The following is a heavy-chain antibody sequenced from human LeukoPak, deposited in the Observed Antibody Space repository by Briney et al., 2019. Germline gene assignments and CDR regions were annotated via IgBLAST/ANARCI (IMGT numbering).Heavy chain of an antibody. Sequence: ASVKVSCKVSGYTLTELSMHWVRQAPGKGLEWMGGFDTEDGETIYAQKFQGRVTMTEDPSKDTAYMELSSLRSEDTAVYYCATIGYCSSTSCYLYTAFDYWGQGTLVTVSS. D-gene: IGHD2-2*01. CDR2: FDTEDGET. CDR3: ATIGYCSSTSCYLYTAFDY. CDR1: GYTLTELS. J-gene: IGHJ4*02. V-gene: IGHV1-24*01.